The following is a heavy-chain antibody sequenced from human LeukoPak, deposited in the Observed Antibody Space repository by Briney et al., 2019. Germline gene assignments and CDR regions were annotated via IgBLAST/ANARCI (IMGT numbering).Heavy chain of an antibody. Sequence: PSETLSLTCTVSGGSISSSSYYWGWIRQPPGKGLEWIGSIYYSGSTYYNPSLKSRVTISVDTSKNQFSLKLSSVTAADTAVYYCTRDLSGSLDYWDQGTLVTVSS. CDR1: GGSISSSSYY. J-gene: IGHJ4*02. CDR3: TRDLSGSLDY. V-gene: IGHV4-39*07. D-gene: IGHD1-26*01. CDR2: IYYSGST.